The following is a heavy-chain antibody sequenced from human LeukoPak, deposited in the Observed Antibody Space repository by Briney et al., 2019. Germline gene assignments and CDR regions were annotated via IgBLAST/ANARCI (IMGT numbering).Heavy chain of an antibody. J-gene: IGHJ4*02. V-gene: IGHV4-39*01. Sequence: SETLSLTCTVSGGSISSSSYYWGWIRQPPGKGLEWMGSIYYSGSTYYNPSLKSRVPISVDTSKNQFSLKLSSVTAADTAVYYCARPIWSSTYYFDYWGQGTLVTVSS. CDR3: ARPIWSSTYYFDY. D-gene: IGHD5/OR15-5a*01. CDR2: IYYSGST. CDR1: GGSISSSSYY.